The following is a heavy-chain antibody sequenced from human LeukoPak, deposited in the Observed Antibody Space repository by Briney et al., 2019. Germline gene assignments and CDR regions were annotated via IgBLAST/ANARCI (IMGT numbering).Heavy chain of an antibody. CDR1: GFTFNRYW. Sequence: GGSLRLSCAASGFTFNRYWMNWVRQAPGKGLKWVANIKHDGSEKDYVDSVKGRFTISRDNAKNALFLQMNSLRAEDTAVYYCARDVSYTAYHYYGMDVWGQGTTVTVSS. CDR3: ARDVSYTAYHYYGMDV. D-gene: IGHD1-26*01. V-gene: IGHV3-7*01. J-gene: IGHJ6*02. CDR2: IKHDGSEK.